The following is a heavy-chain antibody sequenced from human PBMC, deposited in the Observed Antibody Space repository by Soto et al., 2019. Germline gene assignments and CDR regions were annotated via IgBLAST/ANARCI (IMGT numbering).Heavy chain of an antibody. J-gene: IGHJ4*02. Sequence: QSGGSLRLSCAASGFPFDDYAMHWVRQAPGKGLEWVSFISWDGDITYYADSVKGRFTISRDNSKNSLYLQMNSLRGEDTAFYYCAKRGGYTYGIFDYWGEWTQVTVSS. CDR1: GFPFDDYA. CDR3: AKRGGYTYGIFDY. CDR2: ISWDGDIT. V-gene: IGHV3-43D*04. D-gene: IGHD5-18*01.